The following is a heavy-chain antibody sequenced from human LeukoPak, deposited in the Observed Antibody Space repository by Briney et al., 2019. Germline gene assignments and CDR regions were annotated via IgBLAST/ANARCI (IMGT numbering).Heavy chain of an antibody. Sequence: PSETLSLTCTVSGGSISSYYWSWIRQPPGKGLEWIGYIYYSGSTNYNPSLKSRVTISVDTSKNQFSLKLSSVTAADTTVYYCAREVAGVAFDIWGQGTMVTVSS. V-gene: IGHV4-59*01. J-gene: IGHJ3*02. CDR3: AREVAGVAFDI. CDR1: GGSISSYY. CDR2: IYYSGST. D-gene: IGHD2-15*01.